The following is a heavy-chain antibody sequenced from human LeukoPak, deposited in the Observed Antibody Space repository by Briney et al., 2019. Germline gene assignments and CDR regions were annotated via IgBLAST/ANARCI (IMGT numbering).Heavy chain of an antibody. CDR1: GYIFTGYW. CDR3: ARRYYDILTGYYLFDY. CDR2: IYPGDSDT. J-gene: IGHJ4*02. V-gene: IGHV5-51*01. Sequence: GESLKISCKGYGYIFTGYWIGWVRQMPGKGLEWMGIIYPGDSDTRYSPSFQGQVTISADKSISTAYLQWSSLKASDTAMYYCARRYYDILTGYYLFDYWGQGTLVTVSS. D-gene: IGHD3-9*01.